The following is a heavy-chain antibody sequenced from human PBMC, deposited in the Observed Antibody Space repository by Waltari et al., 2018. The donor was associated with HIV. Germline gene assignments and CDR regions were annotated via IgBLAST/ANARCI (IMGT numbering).Heavy chain of an antibody. CDR1: GYTFTSYD. D-gene: IGHD3-3*01. CDR2: INPNKGNT. J-gene: IGHJ6*02. V-gene: IGHV1-8*01. Sequence: QVQLVQSGAEVKKPGASVKVSCKASGYTFTSYDLTWVRQATGQGLEWRGWINPNKGNTFSAHKFQGRVTMTTNTSISTAYMALSSLRSEDVVVYYCARVSVTIFGVVGNGMDVWGQGTTVTVSS. CDR3: ARVSVTIFGVVGNGMDV.